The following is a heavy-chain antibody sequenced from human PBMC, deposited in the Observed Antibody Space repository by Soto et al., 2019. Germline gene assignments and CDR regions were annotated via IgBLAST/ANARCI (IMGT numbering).Heavy chain of an antibody. Sequence: QITLKESGPTLVKPTETLTLTCTFSGFSLSARGEAVGWIRQPPGKALEWLAIIYWDDDKHYSPSLRTTFSITKDTSKNQVVLTMTNMDPVDTATYFCAHRPVSSTWHDAYDVWGRGTMVTVSS. CDR3: AHRPVSSTWHDAYDV. V-gene: IGHV2-5*02. J-gene: IGHJ3*01. CDR1: GFSLSARGEA. D-gene: IGHD6-6*01. CDR2: IYWDDDK.